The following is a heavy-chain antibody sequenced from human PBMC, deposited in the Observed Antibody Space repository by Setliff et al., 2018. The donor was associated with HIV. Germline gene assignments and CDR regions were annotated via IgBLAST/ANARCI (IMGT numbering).Heavy chain of an antibody. J-gene: IGHJ4*02. Sequence: GGSLRLSCAASGFTFDDYAMHWVRQAPGKGLEWVSGISWNSGSIAYADSVKGRFTISRDNAKNSLYLQMNSLRAEDMAIYYCTRDPVGAVLSYFDYWGQGSLVTVSS. CDR3: TRDPVGAVLSYFDY. CDR1: GFTFDDYA. D-gene: IGHD1-26*01. V-gene: IGHV3-9*03. CDR2: ISWNSGSI.